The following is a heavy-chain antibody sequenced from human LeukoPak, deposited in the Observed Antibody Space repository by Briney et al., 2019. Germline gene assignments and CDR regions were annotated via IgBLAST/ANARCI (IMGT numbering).Heavy chain of an antibody. D-gene: IGHD5-12*01. V-gene: IGHV1-2*06. CDR1: GYTFTDCY. Sequence: ASVKVSCKASGYTFTDCYIHWVRQRQAPGQGLEWMGRINPNSGGTNYAQKFQGRVTMTRDTSISTASMELSSLSSDDTAVYFCARRVGSSSGYSFDYWGQGTLVTVSS. CDR3: ARRVGSSSGYSFDY. CDR2: INPNSGGT. J-gene: IGHJ4*02.